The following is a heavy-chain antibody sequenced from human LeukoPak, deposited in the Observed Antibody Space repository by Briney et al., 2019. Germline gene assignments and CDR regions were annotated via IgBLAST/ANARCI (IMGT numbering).Heavy chain of an antibody. CDR1: GGSISSYY. D-gene: IGHD2/OR15-2a*01. V-gene: IGHV4-59*08. J-gene: IGHJ4*02. Sequence: SETLSLTCTVSGGSISSYYWSWIRQPPGKGLEWIGYIYYSGSTNYNPSLKSRVTISVDTSKNQFSLKLSSVTAVDTAVYYCARLLGGSFFDYWGQGTLVTVSS. CDR3: ARLLGGSFFDY. CDR2: IYYSGST.